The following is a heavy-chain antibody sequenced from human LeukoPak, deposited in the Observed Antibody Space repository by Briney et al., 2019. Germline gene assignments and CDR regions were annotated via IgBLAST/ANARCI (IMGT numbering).Heavy chain of an antibody. CDR1: GGSFSGYY. Sequence: SETLSLTCAVYGGSFSGYYWSWIRQPPGKGLEWIGEINHSGSTNYNPSLKSRVTISVDTSKNQFSLKLSSVTAADTAVYYCAQNGQSGFSFDPWGQGTLVTVSS. J-gene: IGHJ5*02. D-gene: IGHD2-8*01. CDR2: INHSGST. CDR3: AQNGQSGFSFDP. V-gene: IGHV4-34*01.